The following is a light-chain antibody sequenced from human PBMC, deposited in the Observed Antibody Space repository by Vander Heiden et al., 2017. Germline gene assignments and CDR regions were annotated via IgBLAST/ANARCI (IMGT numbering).Light chain of an antibody. V-gene: IGLV1-40*01. Sequence: QSVLTQPPSVSGAPGQRITISCTGRSSNIGAGYDVHWYQQLPGTAPKLLIYGNSNRPSGVPDRFSGSKSGTSASLAITGLQPEDEADYYCQSYDSSLSGFWVFGGGTKLTVL. CDR3: QSYDSSLSGFWV. CDR1: SSNIGAGYD. J-gene: IGLJ3*02. CDR2: GNS.